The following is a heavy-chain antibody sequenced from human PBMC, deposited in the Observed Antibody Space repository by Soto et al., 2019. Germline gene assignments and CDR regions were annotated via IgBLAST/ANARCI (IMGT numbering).Heavy chain of an antibody. Sequence: QVQLVESGGGVVQPGTSLRLSCAASGFTFSTYPMHWVRQAPGKGLDWVAVISFDGSIQNYADSVKGRFTISRDNSRNTLYLQMNSLGPEDTAVYYCARGAMAAFSDYRGQGTLVTVSS. D-gene: IGHD6-19*01. J-gene: IGHJ4*02. CDR2: ISFDGSIQ. CDR1: GFTFSTYP. V-gene: IGHV3-30-3*01. CDR3: ARGAMAAFSDY.